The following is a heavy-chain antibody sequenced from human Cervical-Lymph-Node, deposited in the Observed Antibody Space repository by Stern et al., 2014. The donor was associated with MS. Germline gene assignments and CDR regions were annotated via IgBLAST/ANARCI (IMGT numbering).Heavy chain of an antibody. Sequence: QVQLQESGPGLVKPSETLSLTCTVSGGSIRSYYWSWIRQPPGKGLEGIGYIYYSGSTNYNPSLKSRVTISVDTSKNQFSLKLSSVTAADTAVYYCARGATQAFDPWGQGTLVTVSS. CDR1: GGSIRSYY. V-gene: IGHV4-59*01. J-gene: IGHJ5*02. CDR3: ARGATQAFDP. CDR2: IYYSGST.